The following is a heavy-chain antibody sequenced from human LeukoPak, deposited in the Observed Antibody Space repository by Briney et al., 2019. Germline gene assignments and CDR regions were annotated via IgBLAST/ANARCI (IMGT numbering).Heavy chain of an antibody. V-gene: IGHV4-39*01. CDR2: ISYSGST. CDR1: GGSISSSSYY. D-gene: IGHD2-21*02. J-gene: IGHJ4*02. CDR3: ARHAKVVVTASTMYYFEY. Sequence: PSETLSLTCTVSGGSISSSSYYWGWIRQPPGKGLEWIGSISYSGSTYYNPSLKSRVTISVDTSKNQFSLELSSVTASDTAVYYCARHAKVVVTASTMYYFEYWGQGTLVTVSS.